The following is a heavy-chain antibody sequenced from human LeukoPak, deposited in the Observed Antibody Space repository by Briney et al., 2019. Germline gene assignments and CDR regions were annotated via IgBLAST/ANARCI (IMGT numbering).Heavy chain of an antibody. J-gene: IGHJ4*02. CDR3: ARHHLAMIVVSYFDY. CDR1: GGSISTRNHY. Sequence: PSETLSLTCTVTGGSISTRNHYWGWLRQPPGKGLEWIGSIGYTGTTNSNPSLKSRVTLSVDTSKNQFSLKLSSVTAADTAVYYCARHHLAMIVVSYFDYWGQGTLVTVSS. CDR2: IGYTGTT. V-gene: IGHV4-39*01. D-gene: IGHD3-22*01.